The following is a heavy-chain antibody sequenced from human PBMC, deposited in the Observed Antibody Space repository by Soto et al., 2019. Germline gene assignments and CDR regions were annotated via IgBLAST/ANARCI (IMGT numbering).Heavy chain of an antibody. J-gene: IGHJ4*02. D-gene: IGHD6-19*01. CDR1: GFTFSSYS. V-gene: IGHV3-48*02. CDR3: ARWYSSGWYDY. Sequence: GGSLRLSCAASGFTFSSYSMNWVRQAPGKGLEWVSYISSSSSTIYYADSVKGRFTISRDNAKNSLYLQMNSLRDGDTAVYYCARWYSSGWYDYWGQGTLVTVSS. CDR2: ISSSSSTI.